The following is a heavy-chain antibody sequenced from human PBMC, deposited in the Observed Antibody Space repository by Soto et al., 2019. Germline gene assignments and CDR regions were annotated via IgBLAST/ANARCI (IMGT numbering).Heavy chain of an antibody. V-gene: IGHV1-18*01. CDR1: GYTFTSYG. J-gene: IGHJ3*02. CDR3: ARMYAVGIAVATGAFDI. D-gene: IGHD6-19*01. Sequence: ASVKVSCKASGYTFTSYGISWVRPAPGQGLEWMGWISAYNGNTNYAQKLQGRVTMTTDTSTSTAYMELRSLRSDDTAVYYCARMYAVGIAVATGAFDIWGQGTMVTVSS. CDR2: ISAYNGNT.